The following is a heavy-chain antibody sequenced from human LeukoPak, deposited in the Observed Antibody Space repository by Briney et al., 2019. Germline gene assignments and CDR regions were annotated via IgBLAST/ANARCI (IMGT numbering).Heavy chain of an antibody. Sequence: PGGALRVSCAASGFTFTSYWMSWVRQAPGKGLEGVANIKQDGSEKYYVDSVKGGFTISRDNAKNSLYLQMNSLRAEDTAVYYCARSFNYYDSSGYLYYMDVWGKGTTVTVSS. CDR1: GFTFTSYW. CDR3: ARSFNYYDSSGYLYYMDV. D-gene: IGHD3-22*01. CDR2: IKQDGSEK. V-gene: IGHV3-7*01. J-gene: IGHJ6*03.